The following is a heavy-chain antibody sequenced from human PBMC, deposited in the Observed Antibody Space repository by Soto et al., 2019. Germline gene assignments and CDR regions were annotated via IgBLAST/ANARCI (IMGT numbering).Heavy chain of an antibody. CDR2: ITTDGSGT. J-gene: IGHJ4*02. Sequence: EVHLVESGGGLVQPGGSLRLSCVVSGFSFRSYWMHCVRQAPGKGLVWVSRITTDGSGTSYANSVKGRFTISRDNAKNTLYLQMNSLRAEDTAIYYCARETDSTIWGFDYWGQGILVTVSS. D-gene: IGHD6-13*01. CDR3: ARETDSTIWGFDY. V-gene: IGHV3-74*01. CDR1: GFSFRSYW.